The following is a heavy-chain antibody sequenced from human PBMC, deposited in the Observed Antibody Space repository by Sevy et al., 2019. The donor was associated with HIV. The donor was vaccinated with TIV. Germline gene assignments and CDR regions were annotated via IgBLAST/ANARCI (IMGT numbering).Heavy chain of an antibody. CDR2: IRYDGSNK. CDR3: AKVSYCSSASCHSSAADRAFYYSYYGVDV. D-gene: IGHD2-2*01. V-gene: IGHV3-30*02. Sequence: GGSLRLSCAASGFIFSNYAMHWVRQAPGQGLEWLAFIRYDGSNKHYADSVKGRFTISRDNSKNTLYLQMNGLRTEDMAVYYCAKVSYCSSASCHSSAADRAFYYSYYGVDVWGQGTTVTVSS. CDR1: GFIFSNYA. J-gene: IGHJ6*02.